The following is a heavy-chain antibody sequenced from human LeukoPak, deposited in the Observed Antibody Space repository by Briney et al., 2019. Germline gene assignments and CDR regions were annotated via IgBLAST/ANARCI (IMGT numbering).Heavy chain of an antibody. V-gene: IGHV3-23*01. J-gene: IGHJ4*02. CDR3: ARGTTMVRGVRYYFDY. CDR1: GFTFSSCA. Sequence: GGSLRLSCAASGFTFSSCAMSWVRQAPGKGLEWVSAISGSGGSTYYADSVKGRFTISRDNSKNTLYLQMNSLRAEDTAVYYCARGTTMVRGVRYYFDYWGQGTLVTVSS. CDR2: ISGSGGST. D-gene: IGHD3-10*01.